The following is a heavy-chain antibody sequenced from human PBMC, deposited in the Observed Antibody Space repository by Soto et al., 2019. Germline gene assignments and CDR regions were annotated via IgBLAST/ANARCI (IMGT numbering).Heavy chain of an antibody. D-gene: IGHD2-21*02. CDR3: ARDIGGDDYSSGMDV. J-gene: IGHJ6*02. Sequence: PCCSIRLSCASCGFTFWISAVHWLRKAPGKGLEWVAVISYDGSNKYYADSVKGRFTISRDNSKNTLYLQMNSLRAEDTAVYYCARDIGGDDYSSGMDVWGQGTTVTVSS. CDR1: GFTFWISA. V-gene: IGHV3-30-3*01. CDR2: ISYDGSNK.